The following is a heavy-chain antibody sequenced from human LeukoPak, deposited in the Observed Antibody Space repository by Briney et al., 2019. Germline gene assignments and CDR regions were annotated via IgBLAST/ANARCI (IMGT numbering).Heavy chain of an antibody. CDR3: ARAAGIVGAIPIDY. V-gene: IGHV1-69*05. Sequence: GASVKVSCKASGGTFSSYAISWVRQAPGQGLEWMGGIIPIFGTANYAQKFQGRVTITTDESTSTAYMELSSLRSEDTAVYYCARAAGIVGAIPIDYWGQGTLVTVSS. J-gene: IGHJ4*02. CDR2: IIPIFGTA. D-gene: IGHD1-26*01. CDR1: GGTFSSYA.